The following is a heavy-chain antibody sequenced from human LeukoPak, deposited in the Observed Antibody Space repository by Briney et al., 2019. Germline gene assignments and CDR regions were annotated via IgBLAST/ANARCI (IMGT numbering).Heavy chain of an antibody. CDR2: IYPGDSDT. D-gene: IGHD3-10*01. J-gene: IGHJ3*02. Sequence: GESLKISCKGSGYSFTSYWIGWVRQMPGKGLEWMGIIYPGDSDTRYSPSFQGQVTISADKSISTAFLQWSSLKASDTAMYSCARGSTTMVRGVIKGVAFDIWGQGTMVTVSS. CDR3: ARGSTTMVRGVIKGVAFDI. V-gene: IGHV5-51*01. CDR1: GYSFTSYW.